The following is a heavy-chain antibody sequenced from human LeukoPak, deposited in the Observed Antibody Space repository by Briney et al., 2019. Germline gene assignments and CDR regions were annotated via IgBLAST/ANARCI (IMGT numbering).Heavy chain of an antibody. CDR2: IKQDGSEK. Sequence: GGSLRLSCDASGFIFNNYWISWVRQAPGEGLEWVANIKQDGSEKYYVDSVKGRFTISRDNAKNSLYLQMNSLRAEDTAVYYCSRQRRYLIDDSCYQRSFDYWGQGTMVAVSS. J-gene: IGHJ4*02. CDR1: GFIFNNYW. V-gene: IGHV3-7*01. D-gene: IGHD2-15*01. CDR3: SRQRRYLIDDSCYQRSFDY.